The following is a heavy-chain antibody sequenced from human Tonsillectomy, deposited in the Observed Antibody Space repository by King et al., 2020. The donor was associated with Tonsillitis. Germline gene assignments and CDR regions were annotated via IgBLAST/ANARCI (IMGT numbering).Heavy chain of an antibody. CDR3: AREGLSFDD. J-gene: IGHJ4*02. V-gene: IGHV1-46*01. CDR1: GYSFTTYY. CDR2: INPGDGST. Sequence: QLVQSGAEVKRPGASVKVSCKSSGYSFTTYYMHWVRQAPGQGLEWMGLINPGDGSTTYAQKFQGRVTMTRDTSTSTVYMELSSLRSEDTAVYYCAREGLSFDDWGQGTLVTVSS.